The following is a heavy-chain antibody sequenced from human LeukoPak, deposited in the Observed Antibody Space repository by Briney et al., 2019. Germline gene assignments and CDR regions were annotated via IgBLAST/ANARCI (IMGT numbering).Heavy chain of an antibody. CDR2: INPSGGST. V-gene: IGHV1-46*01. D-gene: IGHD1-7*01. Sequence: ASVKVSCKASGYTFTSYYMHWVRQAPGQGLEWMGIINPSGGSTSYAQKFQGRVTMTRDTSTSTVYMELSSLRSEDTAVYYCAGDDNTLWKYPVCWGQGTLVTVSS. J-gene: IGHJ4*02. CDR3: AGDDNTLWKYPVC. CDR1: GYTFTSYY.